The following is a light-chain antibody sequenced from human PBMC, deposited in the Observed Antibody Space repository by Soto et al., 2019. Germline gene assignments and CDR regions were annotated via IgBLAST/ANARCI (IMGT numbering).Light chain of an antibody. Sequence: QSALTQPASASGSPGQSITIPCTGTSSDVGGYNYVSWYQQHPGKAPKLLIYDVSNRPSGVSNRFSGSKSGNMASLTISGLQAEDEADYYCSSFTSTSALVVFGGGTKVTVL. V-gene: IGLV2-14*03. CDR3: SSFTSTSALVV. CDR1: SSDVGGYNY. J-gene: IGLJ3*02. CDR2: DVS.